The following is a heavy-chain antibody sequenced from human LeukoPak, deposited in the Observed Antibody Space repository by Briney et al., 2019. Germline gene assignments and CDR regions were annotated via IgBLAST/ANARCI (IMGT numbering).Heavy chain of an antibody. CDR2: TYYSGST. D-gene: IGHD5-24*01. J-gene: IGHJ4*02. CDR3: ARSRDGYKPYYFDY. V-gene: IGHV4-59*01. Sequence: SETLSLTCTVSGGSISSYYWSWIRQPQGKGRGWIGYTYYSGSTNYNPSLKSRVTISVDTSKNQFSLRLSSVTAADTAVYYCARSRDGYKPYYFDYWGQGTLVTVSS. CDR1: GGSISSYY.